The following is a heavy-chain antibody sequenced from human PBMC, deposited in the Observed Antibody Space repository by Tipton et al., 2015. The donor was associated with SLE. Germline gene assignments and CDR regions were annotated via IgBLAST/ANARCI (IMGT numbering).Heavy chain of an antibody. CDR1: GYTFTSYA. CDR2: INAGNGNT. J-gene: IGHJ3*02. CDR3: ARDGTRDIVVVVAARAFDI. V-gene: IGHV1-3*01. Sequence: QSGAEVKKPGASVKVSCKASGYTFTSYAMHWVRQAPGQRLEWMGWINAGNGNTKYSQKFQGRVTITRDTSASTAYMELSSLRSEDTAVYYCARDGTRDIVVVVAARAFDIWGQGTMVTVSS. D-gene: IGHD2-15*01.